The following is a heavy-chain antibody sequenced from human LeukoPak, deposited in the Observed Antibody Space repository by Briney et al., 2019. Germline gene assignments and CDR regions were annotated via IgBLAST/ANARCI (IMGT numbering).Heavy chain of an antibody. J-gene: IGHJ5*02. V-gene: IGHV1-69*04. CDR1: GGTFSSYA. D-gene: IGHD2-15*01. CDR3: ARDLYCSGGSCYSTKAVWFDP. Sequence: ASVKVSCKAPGGTFSSYAISWVRQAPGQGLEWMGRIIPILGIANYAQKFQGRVTITADKSTSTAYMELSSLRSEDTAVYYCARDLYCSGGSCYSTKAVWFDPWGQGTLVTVSS. CDR2: IIPILGIA.